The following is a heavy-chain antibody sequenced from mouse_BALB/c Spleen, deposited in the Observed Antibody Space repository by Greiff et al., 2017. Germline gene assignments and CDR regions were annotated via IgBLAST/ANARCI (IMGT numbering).Heavy chain of an antibody. D-gene: IGHD2-14*01. CDR1: GYTFTSYV. CDR2: INPYNDGT. Sequence: EVQLQQSGPELVKPGASVKMSCKASGYTFTSYVMHWVKQKPGQGLEWIGYINPYNDGTKYNEKFKGKATLTADKSSSTAYMELSSLTSEDSAVYYCARHYRDDGDYFDYGGQGTTLTVSS. J-gene: IGHJ2*01. V-gene: IGHV1-14*01. CDR3: ARHYRDDGDYFDY.